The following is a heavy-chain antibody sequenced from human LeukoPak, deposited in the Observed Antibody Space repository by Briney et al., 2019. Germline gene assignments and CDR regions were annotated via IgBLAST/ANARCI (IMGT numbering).Heavy chain of an antibody. Sequence: PGGSLRLSCAASGFAFSSYAVTWVRQAPGKGLEWVSVISGRGDGTYYADSVKGRFTISRDNSKNTLYLQMNSLRAEDTAVYYCAKVGDYDYVWGSYRLYYFDYWGQGTLVTVSS. CDR1: GFAFSSYA. J-gene: IGHJ4*02. CDR2: ISGRGDGT. CDR3: AKVGDYDYVWGSYRLYYFDY. D-gene: IGHD3-16*02. V-gene: IGHV3-23*01.